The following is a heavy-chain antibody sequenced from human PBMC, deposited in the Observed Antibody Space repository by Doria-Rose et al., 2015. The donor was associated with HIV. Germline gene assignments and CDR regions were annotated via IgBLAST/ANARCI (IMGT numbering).Heavy chain of an antibody. CDR1: GVSLSSPGMG. CDR2: IFSDDER. J-gene: IGHJ4*02. CDR3: ARIRSSRWYHKYYFDF. Sequence: QVTLKESGPVLVKPTETLTLTCTVSGVSLSSPGMGVSWIRQPPGKALEWLANIFSDDERSYKTSLNSRLTISRRTAKSQLVLTMTDMDPVDTATYYCARIRSSRWYHKYYFDFWGQGTLVIVSA. D-gene: IGHD6-13*01. V-gene: IGHV2-26*01.